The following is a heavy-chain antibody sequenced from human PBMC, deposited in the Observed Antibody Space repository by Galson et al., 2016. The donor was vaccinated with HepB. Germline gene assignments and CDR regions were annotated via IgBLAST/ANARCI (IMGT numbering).Heavy chain of an antibody. CDR2: TYYRSKWYN. J-gene: IGHJ3*01. D-gene: IGHD1-14*01. CDR3: ASAQPGTAQIRAFDF. V-gene: IGHV6-1*01. CDR1: GDSVSSNSAA. Sequence: CAISGDSVSSNSAAWNWIRQSPSRGLEWLGRTYYRSKWYNDYAVSLKGRITIDPDTSKNQFSLQLNSVTPEDTAIYYCASAQPGTAQIRAFDFWGQGTMVTVSS.